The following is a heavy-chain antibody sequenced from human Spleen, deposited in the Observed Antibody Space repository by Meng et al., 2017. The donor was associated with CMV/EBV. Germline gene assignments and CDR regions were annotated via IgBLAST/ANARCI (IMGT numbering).Heavy chain of an antibody. CDR1: GFTFSTYA. D-gene: IGHD4-17*01. V-gene: IGHV3-30*04. CDR2: ISYDGSSD. J-gene: IGHJ3*02. Sequence: GGSLRLSCTASGFTFSTYALHWVRQAPGKGLEWVAVISYDGSSDSFADSVKGRFTISRDNSKNSLYLQMNSLRAEDTAIYYYATDPNGDYIGAFEIWGQGTLVTVSS. CDR3: ATDPNGDYIGAFEI.